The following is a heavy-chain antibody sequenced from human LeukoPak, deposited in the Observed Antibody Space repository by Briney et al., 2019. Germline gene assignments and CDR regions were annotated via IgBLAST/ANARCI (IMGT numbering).Heavy chain of an antibody. CDR1: GYTFTGCY. CDR2: INPNSGGT. CDR3: ATPRDLTGDEGIDY. V-gene: IGHV1-2*02. J-gene: IGHJ4*02. D-gene: IGHD1-20*01. Sequence: ASVKVSCKASGYTFTGCYMHWVRQAPGQGLEWMGWINPNSGGTNYAQKFQGRVTMTRDTSISTAYMELSRLRSDDTAVYYCATPRDLTGDEGIDYWGQGTLVTVSS.